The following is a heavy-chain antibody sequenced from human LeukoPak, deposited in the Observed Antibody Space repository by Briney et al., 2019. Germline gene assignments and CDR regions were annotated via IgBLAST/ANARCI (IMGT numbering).Heavy chain of an antibody. CDR2: IYHSGST. CDR3: ARDMEIVATTPGRTSYFDY. J-gene: IGHJ4*02. CDR1: GGSISSGGYY. V-gene: IGHV4-30-2*01. Sequence: SETLSLTCTVSGGSISSGGYYWSWIRQPPGKGLEWIGYIYHSGSTYYNPSLKSRVTISVDRSKNQLSLKLSSVTAADTAVYYCARDMEIVATTPGRTSYFDYWGQGTLVTVSS. D-gene: IGHD5-12*01.